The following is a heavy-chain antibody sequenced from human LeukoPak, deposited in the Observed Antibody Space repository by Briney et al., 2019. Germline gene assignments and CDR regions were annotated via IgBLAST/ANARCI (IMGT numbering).Heavy chain of an antibody. CDR3: AREHFWFDP. CDR1: GGSFSGYY. CDR2: IYYSGST. V-gene: IGHV4-59*01. Sequence: SETLSLTCAVYGGSFSGYYWSWIRQPPGKGLEWIGYIYYSGSTNYNPSLKSRVTISVDTSKNQFSLKLSSVTAADTAVYYCAREHFWFDPWGQGTLVTVSS. J-gene: IGHJ5*02.